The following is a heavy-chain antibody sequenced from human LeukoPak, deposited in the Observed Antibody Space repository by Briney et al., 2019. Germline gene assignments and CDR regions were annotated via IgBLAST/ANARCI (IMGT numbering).Heavy chain of an antibody. Sequence: SETLSLTCTVSGGSISSYYWSWIRQPPGKGLEWIGYIYYSGSTSYNPSLKSRVTISVDTSKKQFSLKLSSVTAADTAFYYCARYIVRCPHDAFDIWGQGTMVTVSS. CDR1: GGSISSYY. D-gene: IGHD2-21*01. J-gene: IGHJ3*02. CDR2: IYYSGST. V-gene: IGHV4-59*01. CDR3: ARYIVRCPHDAFDI.